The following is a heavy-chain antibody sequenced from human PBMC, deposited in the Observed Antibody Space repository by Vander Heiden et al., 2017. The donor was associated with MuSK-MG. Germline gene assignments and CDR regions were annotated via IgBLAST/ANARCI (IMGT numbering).Heavy chain of an antibody. CDR2: ISGSGSST. CDR3: AKSGHCSSTSCRNWFDP. Sequence: EVQLLESGGGLVQPGGSLRLSCAASGFTFPNYAMTWVRQAPGKGLEWVSTISGSGSSTYYADSVKGRFTISRDNSKNTLYLQMNSLRVEDTAVYYCAKSGHCSSTSCRNWFDPWGQGTLVTVSS. CDR1: GFTFPNYA. J-gene: IGHJ5*02. V-gene: IGHV3-23*01. D-gene: IGHD2-2*01.